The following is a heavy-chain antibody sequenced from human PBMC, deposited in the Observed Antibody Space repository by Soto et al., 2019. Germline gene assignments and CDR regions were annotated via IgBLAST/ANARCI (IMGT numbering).Heavy chain of an antibody. D-gene: IGHD4-17*01. Sequence: SQTLSLTCAVYGGSFSGYYWSWIRQPPGKGLEWIGEINHSGSTNYNPSLKSRVTISVDTSKNQFSLKLSSVTAADTAVYYCARLRMDHDYGAYYYYYGMDVWGQGTTVTVSS. CDR3: ARLRMDHDYGAYYYYYGMDV. J-gene: IGHJ6*02. CDR2: INHSGST. V-gene: IGHV4-34*01. CDR1: GGSFSGYY.